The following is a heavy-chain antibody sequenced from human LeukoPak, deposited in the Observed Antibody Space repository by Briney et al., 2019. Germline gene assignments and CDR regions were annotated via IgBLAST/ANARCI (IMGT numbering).Heavy chain of an antibody. CDR2: IGGSGDRT. CDR3: AKDRTQQPYGIFDY. J-gene: IGHJ4*02. Sequence: GGSLRLSCAASGFTFNIYAMTWVRQDPGKGLEWVSAIGGSGDRTYYADSVKGRFTNSRDNSKNTLYLQMNSLRAEDTAVYYCAKDRTQQPYGIFDYWGQGTLVTVSS. V-gene: IGHV3-23*01. D-gene: IGHD6-13*01. CDR1: GFTFNIYA.